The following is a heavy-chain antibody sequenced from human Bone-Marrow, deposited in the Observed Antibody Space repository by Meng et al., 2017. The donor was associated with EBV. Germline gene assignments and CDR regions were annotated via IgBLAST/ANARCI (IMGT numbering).Heavy chain of an antibody. J-gene: IGHJ5*02. D-gene: IGHD6-19*01. CDR3: ARPFPSWQSPRLVPFGA. CDR2: VPYTESP. CDR1: EDSIGSFYY. Sequence: ESGPGQGEPSETLSPTDTVSEDSIGSFYYWGWIRQPPGRGLEWIGSVPYTESPYYSPSLKGRVTVSVDTSKNQSAQRLPSVTAADTAVYYCARPFPSWQSPRLVPFGAWGQGTLVTVSS. V-gene: IGHV4-39*01.